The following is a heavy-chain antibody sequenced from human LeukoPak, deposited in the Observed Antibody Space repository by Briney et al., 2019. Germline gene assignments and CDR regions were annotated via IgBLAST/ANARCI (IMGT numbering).Heavy chain of an antibody. D-gene: IGHD2-2*01. J-gene: IGHJ6*02. V-gene: IGHV3-33*01. CDR3: ARQDIVVDYYYYGMGV. CDR1: GFTFSSYG. CDR2: IWYDGSNK. Sequence: GGSLRLSCAASGFTFSSYGMHWVRQAPGKGLEWVAVIWYDGSNKYYADSVKGRFTISRDNSKNTLYLQMNSLRAEDTAVYYCARQDIVVDYYYYGMGVWGQGTTVTVSS.